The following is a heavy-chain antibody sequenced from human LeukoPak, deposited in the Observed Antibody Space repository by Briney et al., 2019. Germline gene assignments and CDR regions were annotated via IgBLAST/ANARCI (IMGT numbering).Heavy chain of an antibody. CDR3: ARDPVPQGNTNYYYYYYMDV. J-gene: IGHJ6*03. Sequence: ASVKVSCKASGYTFTGYYMHWVRQAPGQGLEWMGWINPNSGGTNYAQKFQGRVTMTRDTSIGTAYMELSRLRSDDTAVYYCARDPVPQGNTNYYYYYYMDVWGKGTTVTVSS. D-gene: IGHD2/OR15-2a*01. V-gene: IGHV1-2*02. CDR1: GYTFTGYY. CDR2: INPNSGGT.